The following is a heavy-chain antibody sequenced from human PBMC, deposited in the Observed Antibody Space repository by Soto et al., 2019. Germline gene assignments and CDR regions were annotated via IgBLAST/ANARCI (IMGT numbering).Heavy chain of an antibody. Sequence: GGSLRLSCAASGFTFSSYSMNWVRQAPGKGLEWVSSISSSSSYIYYADSVKGRFTISRDNAKNSLYLQMNSLRAEDTAVYYCAKAPGGYYGMDVWGQGTTVTVSS. CDR2: ISSSSSYI. D-gene: IGHD3-10*01. J-gene: IGHJ6*02. CDR1: GFTFSSYS. V-gene: IGHV3-21*04. CDR3: AKAPGGYYGMDV.